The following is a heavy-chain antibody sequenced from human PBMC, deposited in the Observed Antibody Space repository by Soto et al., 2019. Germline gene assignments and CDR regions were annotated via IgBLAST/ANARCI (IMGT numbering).Heavy chain of an antibody. J-gene: IGHJ4*02. D-gene: IGHD3-10*01. CDR2: ISSDGNDK. CDR1: GFTFNSYG. Sequence: VQLVESGGGLVKPGGSLRLSCAASGFTFNSYGMHWVRQAPGKGLEWVAVISSDGNDKYSANSLKGRFTTSRDNSKNTLYLQMVSLRAEDTAVYYCAKDSGRGSADYYFDYWGQGTLVTVSS. V-gene: IGHV3-30*18. CDR3: AKDSGRGSADYYFDY.